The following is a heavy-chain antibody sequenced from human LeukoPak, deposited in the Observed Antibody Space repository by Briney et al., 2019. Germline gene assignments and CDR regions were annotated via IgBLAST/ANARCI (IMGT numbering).Heavy chain of an antibody. CDR1: GFTFDDYA. J-gene: IGHJ4*02. Sequence: GGSLRLSCAASGFTFDDYAMHWVRQAPGKGLEWVSLISWDGGSTYYADSVKGRSTISRDNSKNSLYLQMNSLRAEDTALYYCAKGQLYYDILTGAFDFDYWGQGTLVTVSS. V-gene: IGHV3-43D*03. D-gene: IGHD3-9*01. CDR2: ISWDGGST. CDR3: AKGQLYYDILTGAFDFDY.